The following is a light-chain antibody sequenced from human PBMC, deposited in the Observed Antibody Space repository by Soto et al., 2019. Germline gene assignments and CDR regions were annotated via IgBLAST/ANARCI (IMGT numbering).Light chain of an antibody. CDR3: QSYDSTLSGPL. J-gene: IGLJ2*01. CDR1: SSNIGGGYN. Sequence: QSVLTQPPSVSGAPGQRVTISCAGSSSNIGGGYNIQWYQQLPGTAPKLLIYVNNNRPSGVPDRFSGSKSGTSASLAITGLQAEDEADYYCQSYDSTLSGPLFGGGTKLTVL. V-gene: IGLV1-40*01. CDR2: VNN.